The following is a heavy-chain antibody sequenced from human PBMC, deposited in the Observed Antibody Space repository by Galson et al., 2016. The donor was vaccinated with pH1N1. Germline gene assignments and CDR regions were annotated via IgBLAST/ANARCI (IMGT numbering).Heavy chain of an antibody. J-gene: IGHJ4*02. Sequence: SLRLSCAASGFNFDTFPLHWVRQAPAKGLEWVAVISSDGRETHYAESVKGRFTTSRDNSKNTLYFQLSSLRPEDTATYYCTREGLRGYFPDWGQGTLVTVSS. CDR2: ISSDGRET. CDR3: TREGLRGYFPD. V-gene: IGHV3-30*04. CDR1: GFNFDTFP. D-gene: IGHD5-18*01.